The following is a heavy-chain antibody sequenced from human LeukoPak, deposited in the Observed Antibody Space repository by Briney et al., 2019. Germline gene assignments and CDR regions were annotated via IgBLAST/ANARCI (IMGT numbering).Heavy chain of an antibody. J-gene: IGHJ6*03. V-gene: IGHV1-18*01. CDR1: GYTFTSYG. Sequence: ASVKVSCKASGYTFTSYGISWVRQAPGHGLEWMGWISAYNGNTNYAQKLQGRVTMTTDTSTSTAYMELRSLRSDDTAGYYCARDPSGSYNPNYYYYYMDVWGKGTTVTVSS. D-gene: IGHD1-26*01. CDR3: ARDPSGSYNPNYYYYYMDV. CDR2: ISAYNGNT.